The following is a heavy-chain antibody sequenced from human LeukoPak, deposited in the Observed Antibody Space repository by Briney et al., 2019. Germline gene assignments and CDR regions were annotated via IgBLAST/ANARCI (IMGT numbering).Heavy chain of an antibody. CDR1: GHTLTELS. J-gene: IGHJ3*02. V-gene: IGHV1-24*01. Sequence: ASVKVSCKVSGHTLTELSMHWVRQAPGKGLEWMGGFDPEDGETIYAQKFQGRVTMTEDTSTDTAYMELSSLRSEDTAVYYCATDTLGIIVPAAKGPYGDYDRGAFDIWGQGTMVTVSS. CDR3: ATDTLGIIVPAAKGPYGDYDRGAFDI. D-gene: IGHD2-2*01. CDR2: FDPEDGET.